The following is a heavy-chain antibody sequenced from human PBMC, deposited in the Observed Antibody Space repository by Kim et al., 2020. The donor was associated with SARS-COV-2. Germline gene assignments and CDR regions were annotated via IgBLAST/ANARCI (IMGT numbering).Heavy chain of an antibody. CDR3: ARGEGDYFDY. J-gene: IGHJ4*02. D-gene: IGHD1-26*01. Sequence: GGSLRLSCAVSGFTFSDHYMDWVRQAPGTGLEWVGRIRNRANFYTTEYAASVKGRFTISRDDSKNSLYLQMNGLKTEDTAVYYCARGEGDYFDYWGQGNLVTVSS. CDR1: GFTFSDHY. CDR2: IRNRANFYTT. V-gene: IGHV3-72*01.